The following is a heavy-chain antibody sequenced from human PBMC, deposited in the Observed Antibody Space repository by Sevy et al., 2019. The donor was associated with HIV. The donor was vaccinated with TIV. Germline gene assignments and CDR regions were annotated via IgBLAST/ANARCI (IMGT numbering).Heavy chain of an antibody. CDR1: GFTFSSYW. V-gene: IGHV3-7*01. J-gene: IGHJ6*02. D-gene: IGHD3-10*01. CDR3: ARDGGMVRGVTQDYYYYGMDV. Sequence: QLGGSLRLSCAASGFTFSSYWMSWVRQAPGKGLEWVANIKQDGSEKYYVDSVKGRFTISRDNAKNSPYLQMNSLRAEDTAVYYCARDGGMVRGVTQDYYYYGMDVWGQGTTVTVSS. CDR2: IKQDGSEK.